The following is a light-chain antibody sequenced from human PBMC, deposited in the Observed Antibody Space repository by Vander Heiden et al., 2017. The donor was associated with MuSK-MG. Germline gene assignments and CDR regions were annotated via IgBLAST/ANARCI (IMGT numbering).Light chain of an antibody. CDR3: NSRDSSGNHPYVV. V-gene: IGLV3-19*01. CDR1: RLRRYY. J-gene: IGLJ2*01. CDR2: GKN. Sequence: SSELTQDPAVSVALGQTVRITCQGDRLRRYYPSWYQQKPGQAPVLVIYGKNNRPSGIPDRFSGSSSGNTASLTITGAQAEDEADYYCNSRDSSGNHPYVVFGGGTKLNVL.